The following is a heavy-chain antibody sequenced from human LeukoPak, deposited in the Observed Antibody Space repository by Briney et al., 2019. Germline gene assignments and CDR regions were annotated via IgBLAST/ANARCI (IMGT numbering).Heavy chain of an antibody. CDR1: GFTFSNAW. CDR2: IKSKTDGGTT. Sequence: PGGSLRLSCAASGFTFSNAWMSWVRQAPGKGLEWVGRIKSKTDGGTTDYAAPVKGRFTISRDDSKNTLYPQMNSLKTEDTAVYYCTTGHCGGDCYSKYFQHWGQGTLVTVSS. V-gene: IGHV3-15*01. J-gene: IGHJ1*01. CDR3: TTGHCGGDCYSKYFQH. D-gene: IGHD2-21*02.